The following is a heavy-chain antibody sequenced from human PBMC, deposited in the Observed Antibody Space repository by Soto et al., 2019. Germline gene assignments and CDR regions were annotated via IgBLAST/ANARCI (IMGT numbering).Heavy chain of an antibody. CDR1: GGSFSGYY. CDR2: INHSGST. CDR3: AFNGYYALRI. J-gene: IGHJ3*02. Sequence: PSETLSLTCAVYGGSFSGYYWSWIRQPPGKGLEWIGEINHSGSTNYNPSLKSRVTISVDTSKNQFSLKLSSVTAADTAVYYCAFNGYYALRIWGQGTLVTVSS. V-gene: IGHV4-34*01. D-gene: IGHD1-26*01.